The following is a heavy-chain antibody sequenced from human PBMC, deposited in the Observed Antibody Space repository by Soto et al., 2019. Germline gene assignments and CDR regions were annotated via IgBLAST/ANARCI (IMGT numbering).Heavy chain of an antibody. CDR2: ISYDGSNK. CDR3: ARDVVSTGHSYGLGMDV. D-gene: IGHD5-18*01. V-gene: IGHV3-30-3*01. J-gene: IGHJ6*02. Sequence: GGSLRLSCAASGFTFSSYSMHWVRQAPGKGLEWVAVISYDGSNKYYADSVKGRFTISRDNSKNTLYLQMNSLRAEDTAVYYCARDVVSTGHSYGLGMDVWGQGATVPVSS. CDR1: GFTFSSYS.